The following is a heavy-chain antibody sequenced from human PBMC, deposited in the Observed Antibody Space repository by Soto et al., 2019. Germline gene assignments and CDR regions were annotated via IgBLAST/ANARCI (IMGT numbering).Heavy chain of an antibody. J-gene: IGHJ6*03. CDR2: TYYRSRWYN. CDR1: GDSVSSNSAA. Sequence: PSQTLSFTCAISGDSVSSNSAAWNWIRLSPSRGLEWLARTYYRSRWYNDYAVSVRSRITVNPDTSKNQFSLQLTSVTPEDTAVYYCAGTTSHQWYYMDVWGKGTTVTVSS. CDR3: AGTTSHQWYYMDV. D-gene: IGHD1-7*01. V-gene: IGHV6-1*01.